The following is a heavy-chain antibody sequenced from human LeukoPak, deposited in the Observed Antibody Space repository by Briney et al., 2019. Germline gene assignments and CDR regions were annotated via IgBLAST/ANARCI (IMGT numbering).Heavy chain of an antibody. CDR3: ARHGSSWSWFDP. D-gene: IGHD6-13*01. V-gene: IGHV4-39*01. CDR2: SDDSGST. Sequence: PSETLSLTCTVSGDSIISNTNYWGWIRQPPGKGLVWVGSSDDSGSTYYGPSLERRVTISVDTSKNKLSLKVRSLTAADTAVFYCARHGSSWSWFDPWGQGTLVTAAS. J-gene: IGHJ5*02. CDR1: GDSIISNTNY.